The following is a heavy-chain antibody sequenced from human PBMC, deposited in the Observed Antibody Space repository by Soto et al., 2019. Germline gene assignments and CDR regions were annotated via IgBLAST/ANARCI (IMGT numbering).Heavy chain of an antibody. V-gene: IGHV1-2*04. J-gene: IGHJ4*02. CDR2: INPNSGGT. CDR1: GYTFTGYY. Sequence: GASVKVSCKASGYTFTGYYIHWVRQAPGQGLEWMGWINPNSGGTNYAQKFQGWVTMTRDTSISTAYMELSRLRSDDTAVYYCATGQLERPYYFDYWGQGTLVTVSS. D-gene: IGHD1-1*01. CDR3: ATGQLERPYYFDY.